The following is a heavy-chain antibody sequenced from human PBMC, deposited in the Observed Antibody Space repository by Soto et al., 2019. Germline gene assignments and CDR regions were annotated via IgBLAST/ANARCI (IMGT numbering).Heavy chain of an antibody. CDR1: GFSLSTSGVG. D-gene: IGHD3-9*01. Sequence: SGPTPGEPTQTLTLTCTFSGFSLSTSGVGVGWIRQPPGQALEWLAMIYWDDDKRYSPSLKSRLTITKDTSKNQVVLTMTNMDPVDTATYYCGLSNGLAATGPDRKNDFHYWXKGTLVTVYS. J-gene: IGHJ4*02. CDR3: GLSNGLAATGPDRKNDFHY. V-gene: IGHV2-5*02. CDR2: IYWDDDK.